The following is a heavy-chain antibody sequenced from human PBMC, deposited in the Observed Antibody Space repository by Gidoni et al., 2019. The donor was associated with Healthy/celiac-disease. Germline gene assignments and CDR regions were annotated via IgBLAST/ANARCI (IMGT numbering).Heavy chain of an antibody. CDR2: IRSSSSYI. J-gene: IGHJ5*02. V-gene: IGHV3-21*01. CDR3: AREGGYIAAASTDWFDP. Sequence: APGKGLEWVSSIRSSSSYIYYADSVKGRFTISRDNAKNSLYLQMNSLRAEDTAVYYCAREGGYIAAASTDWFDPWGQGTLVTVSS. D-gene: IGHD6-13*01.